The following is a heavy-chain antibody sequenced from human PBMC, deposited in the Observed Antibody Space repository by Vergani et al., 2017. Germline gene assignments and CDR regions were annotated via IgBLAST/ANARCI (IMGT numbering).Heavy chain of an antibody. CDR2: ISSSSSYI. Sequence: EVQLVESGGGLVKPGGSLRLSCAASGFTFSSYSMNWVRQAPGKGLEWVSSISSSSSYIYYADSVKGRFTISRDNAKKSLYLQMNSLRAEDTAVYYCARERGGYCSSTAPCYYDGMDVWGQGTTVTVSS. V-gene: IGHV3-21*01. CDR3: ARERGGYCSSTAPCYYDGMDV. J-gene: IGHJ6*02. D-gene: IGHD2-2*01. CDR1: GFTFSSYS.